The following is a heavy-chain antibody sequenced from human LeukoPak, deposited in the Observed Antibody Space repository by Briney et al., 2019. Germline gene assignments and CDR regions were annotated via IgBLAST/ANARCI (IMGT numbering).Heavy chain of an antibody. D-gene: IGHD3-10*01. CDR3: ASSVSGPYYLYGFDY. J-gene: IGHJ4*02. Sequence: GASVKVSCKASGYTFTSYGISWVRQAPGQGLEWMGWISAYNGNTNYAQKLQGRVTMTTGTSTSTAYMELRSLRSDDTAVYYCASSVSGPYYLYGFDYWGQGTLVTVSS. CDR2: ISAYNGNT. V-gene: IGHV1-18*01. CDR1: GYTFTSYG.